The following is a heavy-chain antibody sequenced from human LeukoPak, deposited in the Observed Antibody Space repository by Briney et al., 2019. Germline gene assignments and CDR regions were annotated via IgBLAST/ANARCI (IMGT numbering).Heavy chain of an antibody. D-gene: IGHD3-22*01. J-gene: IGHJ3*02. Sequence: PSETLSLTCAVYGGSFSGYYWSWIRQPPGKGLEWIGEINHSGSTNYNPSLKSRVTISVDTSKNQFSPKLSSVTAADTAVYYCARPLGYYDSSGYYHANDAFDIWGQGTMVTVSS. CDR3: ARPLGYYDSSGYYHANDAFDI. CDR2: INHSGST. CDR1: GGSFSGYY. V-gene: IGHV4-34*01.